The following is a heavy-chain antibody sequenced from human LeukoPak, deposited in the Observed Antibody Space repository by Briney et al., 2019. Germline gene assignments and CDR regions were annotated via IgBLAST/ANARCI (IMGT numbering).Heavy chain of an antibody. V-gene: IGHV4-59*01. CDR1: GGSISSYY. CDR3: AREHGDYVHFDY. Sequence: SETLSLTCTVSGGSISSYYWSWIRQPPGKGLEWIGYIYYSGSTNYNPSLESRVTISVDTSKNQFSLKLSSVTAADTAVYYCAREHGDYVHFDYWGQGTLVTVSS. CDR2: IYYSGST. J-gene: IGHJ4*02. D-gene: IGHD4-17*01.